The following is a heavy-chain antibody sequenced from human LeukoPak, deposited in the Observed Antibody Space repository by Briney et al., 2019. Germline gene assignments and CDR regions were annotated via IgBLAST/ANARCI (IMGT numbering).Heavy chain of an antibody. CDR2: INAGNGNT. D-gene: IGHD3-10*01. CDR1: GYTFTSYA. J-gene: IGHJ5*02. CDR3: ARSTMVRGVMVRPAFDP. V-gene: IGHV1-3*01. Sequence: ASVKVSCKASGYTFTSYAMHWVRQAPGQRLEWMGWINAGNGNTKYSQKFQGRVTITRDTSASTAYMELSSLRSEDTAVYYCARSTMVRGVMVRPAFDPWGQGTLVTVSS.